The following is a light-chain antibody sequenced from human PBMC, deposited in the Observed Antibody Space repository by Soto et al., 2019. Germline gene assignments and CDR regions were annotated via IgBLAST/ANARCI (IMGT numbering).Light chain of an antibody. V-gene: IGKV3-11*01. CDR2: DAS. CDR1: PSVGST. Sequence: VTQYTSPLSVSPGERVTLSSRASPSVGSTLVWYQQRPGQAPRLLIYDASTRATGIPARFSGSGSGTDFILTISSLEPEDFAVYYCQQRSNCPQTFGQGTKVDIK. J-gene: IGKJ1*01. CDR3: QQRSNCPQT.